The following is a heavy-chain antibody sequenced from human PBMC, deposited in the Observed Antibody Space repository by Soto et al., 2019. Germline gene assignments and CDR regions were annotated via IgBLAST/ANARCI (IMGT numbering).Heavy chain of an antibody. CDR1: GFTIRNYA. J-gene: IGHJ3*01. CDR2: ISGSSDRT. Sequence: EVQVLESGGDLVQPGGSLRLSCAASGFTIRNYAMSWVRQAPGKALEWVSGISGSSDRTYYADSVKGRFTISKDTSSNTLYLQMNSPRVEDTAVYHCEGSGTWGQGTMVTVSS. CDR3: EGSGT. V-gene: IGHV3-23*01. D-gene: IGHD3-10*01.